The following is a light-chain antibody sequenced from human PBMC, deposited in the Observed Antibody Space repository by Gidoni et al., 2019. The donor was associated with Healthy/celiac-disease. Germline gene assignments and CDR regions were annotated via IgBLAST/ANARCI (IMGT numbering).Light chain of an antibody. V-gene: IGKV3-11*01. CDR3: QQRSNWPPVT. Sequence: EIVLTQSPATLSLSPGETATLSCSASQSVSRYLAWYQQKPGQAPMLLIYEASNRATGIPARFSGSGSGTDFTLTISSIEPEDFAVYYCQQRSNWPPVTFGQGTRLEIK. CDR2: EAS. J-gene: IGKJ5*01. CDR1: QSVSRY.